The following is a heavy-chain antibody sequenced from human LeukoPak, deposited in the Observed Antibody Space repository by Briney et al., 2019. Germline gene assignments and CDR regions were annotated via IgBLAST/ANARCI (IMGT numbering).Heavy chain of an antibody. CDR1: GGSVSSSSYY. CDR3: APRARWDYFEY. Sequence: PSETLSLTCSVSGGSVSSSSYYWGWIRQPPGKGLEWIGSIYYRGGNYYNPSLKSRVSISVDTSNNRFSLNLSSVTAADTAVYYCAPRARWDYFEYWGQGILVTVSS. CDR2: IYYRGGN. J-gene: IGHJ4*02. V-gene: IGHV4-39*02. D-gene: IGHD1-26*01.